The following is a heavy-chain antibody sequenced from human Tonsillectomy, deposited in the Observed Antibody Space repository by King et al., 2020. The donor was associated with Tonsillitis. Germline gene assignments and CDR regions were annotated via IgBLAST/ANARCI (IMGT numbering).Heavy chain of an antibody. D-gene: IGHD5-24*01. CDR2: IRHDGSNK. J-gene: IGHJ4*02. CDR1: GFTFNYYA. V-gene: IGHV3-30*02. Sequence: HVQLVESGGGVVQPGGSLRLSCAASGFTFNYYALHWVRQAPGKGLEWVAFIRHDGSNKYYADSVNGRFTISRDNSKNTLHLQMNSLRVEDTAVYYCANPPNRDGYNYLDNWGQGPLVTVSS. CDR3: ANPPNRDGYNYLDN.